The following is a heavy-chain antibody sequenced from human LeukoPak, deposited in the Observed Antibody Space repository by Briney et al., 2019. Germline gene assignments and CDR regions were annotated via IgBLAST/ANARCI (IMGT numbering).Heavy chain of an antibody. V-gene: IGHV1-3*01. CDR3: ARVVTTVISGAFDI. J-gene: IGHJ3*02. CDR2: INAGNGNT. D-gene: IGHD4-11*01. Sequence: ASVKVSCKASGYTFTSYAMHWVRQAPGQRLEWMGRINAGNGNTKYSQKFQGRVTITRDTSASTAYMELSSLRSEDTAVYYCARVVTTVISGAFDIWGQGTMVTVSS. CDR1: GYTFTSYA.